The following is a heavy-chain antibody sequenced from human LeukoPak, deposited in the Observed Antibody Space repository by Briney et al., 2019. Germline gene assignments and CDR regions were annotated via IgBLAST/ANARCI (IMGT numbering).Heavy chain of an antibody. CDR2: IKSKTDGGTT. D-gene: IGHD3-3*01. CDR3: TTDTFPNLEWLLSPAFDY. CDR1: GFTFNNAW. J-gene: IGHJ4*02. Sequence: GGSLRLSCAASGFTFNNAWMSWVRQAPGKGLEWVGRIKSKTDGGTTDYAAPVKGRFTISRDDSKNTLYLQMNSLKTEDTAVYYCTTDTFPNLEWLLSPAFDYWGQGTLVTVSS. V-gene: IGHV3-15*01.